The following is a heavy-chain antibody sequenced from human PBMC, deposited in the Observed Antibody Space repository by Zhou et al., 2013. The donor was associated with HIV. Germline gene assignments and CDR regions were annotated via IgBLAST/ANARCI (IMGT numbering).Heavy chain of an antibody. D-gene: IGHD6-13*01. CDR2: IIPIFGTT. J-gene: IGHJ6*03. CDR3: ARGGYSSWDVYYYMDV. CDR1: GGTFSSYA. V-gene: IGHV1-69*05. Sequence: QVQLVQSGAEVKKPGSSVKVSCKASGGTFSSYAISWVRQAPGQGLEWMGGIIPIFGTTNYAQKFQGRVTLTTDESTTTAYMELSSLRSEDTAVYYCARGGYSSWDVYYYMDVWGKGPRSPSP.